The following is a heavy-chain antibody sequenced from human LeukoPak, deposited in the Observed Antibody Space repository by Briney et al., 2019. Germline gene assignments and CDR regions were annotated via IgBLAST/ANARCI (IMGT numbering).Heavy chain of an antibody. CDR3: ARFPGGAEYRHYYYMDV. CDR1: GDSISSYF. V-gene: IGHV4-59*01. D-gene: IGHD1-14*01. Sequence: SETLSLTCTVSGDSISSYFWSWIRQPPGKGLECIGFIYYSETTNYNPSFKSRVTISVDTSKNQFSLKLNSVTAADTAVYYCARFPGGAEYRHYYYMDVWGKGTTVTVSS. J-gene: IGHJ6*03. CDR2: IYYSETT.